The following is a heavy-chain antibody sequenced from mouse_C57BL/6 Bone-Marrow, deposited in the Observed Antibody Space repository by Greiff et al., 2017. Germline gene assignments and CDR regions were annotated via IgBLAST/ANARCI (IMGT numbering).Heavy chain of an antibody. V-gene: IGHV1-15*01. CDR1: GYTFTDYE. D-gene: IGHD4-1*01. J-gene: IGHJ2*01. CDR2: IDPETGGT. Sequence: VKLMESGAELVRPGASVTLSCKASGYTFTDYEMHWVKQTPVHGLEWIGAIDPETGGTAYNQKFKGKAILTADKSSSTAYMELRSLTSEDSAVYYCTREAGTLDYWGQGTTLTVSS. CDR3: TREAGTLDY.